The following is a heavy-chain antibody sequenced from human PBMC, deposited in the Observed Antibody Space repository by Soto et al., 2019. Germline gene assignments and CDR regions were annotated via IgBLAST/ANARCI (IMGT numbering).Heavy chain of an antibody. D-gene: IGHD6-13*01. J-gene: IGHJ4*02. V-gene: IGHV4-4*07. Sequence: PSETLSLTCTASSGTISSSYWSWIRQPAGKGLEWIGRIYSGGRNNYNPSLKSRVTMSVDTSKNQFSLRLSSVTAADTAMYYCARGSSRWDYWGQGTLVTVSS. CDR1: SGTISSSY. CDR2: IYSGGRN. CDR3: ARGSSRWDY.